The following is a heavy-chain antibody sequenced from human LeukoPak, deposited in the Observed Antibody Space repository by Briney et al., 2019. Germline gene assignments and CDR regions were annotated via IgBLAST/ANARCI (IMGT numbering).Heavy chain of an antibody. CDR1: GFTFSSYW. CDR3: ALPGNY. V-gene: IGHV3-74*01. J-gene: IGHJ4*02. Sequence: GGSLRLSCAASGFTFSSYWMHWVRQAPGKGLAWVSRINTDGSSTSYADSVKGRFTISRDNAKNTGYLQMNSLRAEDTAVYYCALPGNYWGQGTLVTVSS. CDR2: INTDGSST.